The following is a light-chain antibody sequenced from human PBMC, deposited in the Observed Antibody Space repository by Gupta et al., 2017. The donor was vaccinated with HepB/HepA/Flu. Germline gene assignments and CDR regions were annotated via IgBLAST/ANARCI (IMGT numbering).Light chain of an antibody. CDR3: SAWDSSRNVWV. Sequence: QAGLTQPPSVSKGLRQTATLTCTGNSNNVGNQGAAWLQQHQVHPPKLLSYRNNNRPSGIAERFSASRSGNTASLTIAGLQSEEEADYYCSAWDSSRNVWVFGGGTKVTVL. J-gene: IGLJ2*01. V-gene: IGLV10-54*04. CDR1: SNNVGNQG. CDR2: RNN.